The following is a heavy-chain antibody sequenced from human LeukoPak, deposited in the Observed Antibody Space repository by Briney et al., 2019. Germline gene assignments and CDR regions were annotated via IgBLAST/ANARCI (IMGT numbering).Heavy chain of an antibody. CDR2: INNDGITT. J-gene: IGHJ3*02. CDR3: ARHWEGVESDAFDI. V-gene: IGHV3-74*01. D-gene: IGHD1-26*01. CDR1: GFTFSTYW. Sequence: PGGSLRLSCAASGFTFSTYWMHWVRQAPGKGLVWVSRINNDGITTAFADSVKGRFTISRDTAKNSLYLQMNSLRADDTALYYCARHWEGVESDAFDIWGQGTMVTVSS.